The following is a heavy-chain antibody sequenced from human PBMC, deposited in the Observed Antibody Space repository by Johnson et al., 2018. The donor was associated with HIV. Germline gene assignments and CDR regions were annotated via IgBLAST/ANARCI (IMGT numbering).Heavy chain of an antibody. CDR1: GFTFSSHW. J-gene: IGHJ3*02. V-gene: IGHV3-64*01. D-gene: IGHD5-24*01. CDR2: ISSNGGST. CDR3: ARDHSRDEAFDI. Sequence: VQLVESGGGLVQPGGSLRLSCAASGFTFSSHWMSWVRQAPGKGLEYVSAISSNGGSTYYANSVKGRFTIARDNSKNTLYLQMGSLRAEDMAVYHCARDHSRDEAFDIWGQGTMVPVSS.